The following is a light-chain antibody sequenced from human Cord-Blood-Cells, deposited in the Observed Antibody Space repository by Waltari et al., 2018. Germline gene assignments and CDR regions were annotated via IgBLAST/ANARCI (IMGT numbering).Light chain of an antibody. CDR1: QSVSSY. CDR2: DAS. Sequence: IVLTQSPATRSLSPGERAPLPSRASQSVSSYLARYQQKPGQAPRLLIYDASNRATGMPARFSGSGSGTDFTLTISSLEPEDFAVYYCQQRSNWPRGLTFGGGTKVEIK. V-gene: IGKV3-11*01. CDR3: QQRSNWPRGLT. J-gene: IGKJ4*01.